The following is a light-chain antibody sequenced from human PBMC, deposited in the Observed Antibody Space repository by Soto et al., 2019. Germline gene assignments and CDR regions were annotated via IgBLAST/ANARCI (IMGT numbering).Light chain of an antibody. J-gene: IGLJ3*02. CDR3: SSFTRSNTWV. CDR1: SSDVGAYNS. CDR2: EVS. V-gene: IGLV2-14*01. Sequence: QSALTQPASVSGSPGQSIIISYTRTSSDVGAYNSVCWHQQHPGKAPKLMIYEVSNRPSGVSDRFSASKSGNTASLTISGLQADDEGDYYCSSFTRSNTWVFGGGTKLTVL.